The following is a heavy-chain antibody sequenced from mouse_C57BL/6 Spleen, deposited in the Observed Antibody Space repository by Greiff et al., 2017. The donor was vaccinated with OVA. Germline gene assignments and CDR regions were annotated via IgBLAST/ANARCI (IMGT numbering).Heavy chain of an antibody. CDR3: AREGYHYAMDY. J-gene: IGHJ4*01. CDR1: GYTFTSYW. CDR2: IYPSDSET. V-gene: IGHV1-61*01. Sequence: QVHVKQPGAELVRPGSSVKLSCKASGYTFTSYWMDWVKQRPGQGLEWIGNIYPSDSETHYNQKFKDKATLTVDISSSTAYMQLSSLTSEDSAVYYCAREGYHYAMDYWGQGTSVTVSS.